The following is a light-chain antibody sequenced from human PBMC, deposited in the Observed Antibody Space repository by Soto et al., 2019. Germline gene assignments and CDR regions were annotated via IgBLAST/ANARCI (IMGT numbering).Light chain of an antibody. J-gene: IGKJ5*01. CDR3: MQGTQLPPT. Sequence: DVVMTQTPLSLSVTPGQPASISCKSSQSLLHITGETFLFWYLQKPGQSPQLLIYEVSTRVSGVSDRFSGSGSGTDFTLEISRVETDDVGIYYCMQGTQLPPTFGQGTRLEIK. CDR1: QSLLHITGETF. V-gene: IGKV2-29*03. CDR2: EVS.